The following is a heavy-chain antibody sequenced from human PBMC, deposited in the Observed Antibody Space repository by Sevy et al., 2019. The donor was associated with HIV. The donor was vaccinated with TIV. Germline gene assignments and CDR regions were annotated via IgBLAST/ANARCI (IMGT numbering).Heavy chain of an antibody. D-gene: IGHD3-3*01. J-gene: IGHJ4*02. CDR2: IKSKTDGGTT. CDR3: TTKKDFWSGYFYFDY. CDR1: GFTFSKAW. V-gene: IGHV3-15*05. Sequence: GGSLRLSCAASGFTFSKAWMNWVRQAPGKGLEWVGRIKSKTDGGTTDYAESVKGRFTISRDDSKNTLYLQMNSLKTDDTVVYYCTTKKDFWSGYFYFDYWGQGTLVTVSS.